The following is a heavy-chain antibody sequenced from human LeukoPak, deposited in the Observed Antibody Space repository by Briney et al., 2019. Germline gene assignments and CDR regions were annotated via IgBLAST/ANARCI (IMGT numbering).Heavy chain of an antibody. Sequence: GGSPRLSCAASGFTFSSYAMHWVRQAPGKGLEWVAVISYDGSNKYYADSVKGRFTISRDNSKNTLYLQMNSLRAEDTAVYYCASPPSGWQRYYFDYWGQGTLVTVSS. D-gene: IGHD6-19*01. CDR1: GFTFSSYA. V-gene: IGHV3-30-3*01. CDR2: ISYDGSNK. J-gene: IGHJ4*02. CDR3: ASPPSGWQRYYFDY.